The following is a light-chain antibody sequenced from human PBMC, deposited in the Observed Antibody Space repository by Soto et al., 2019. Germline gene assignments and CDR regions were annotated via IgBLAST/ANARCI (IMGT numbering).Light chain of an antibody. Sequence: AIQLTQSPSSLSASVGDRVTITCRASQGISSYLAWYQQKPGKAPDLLISDASNLERGVPSRFSGSGSGTEFTLTISSLQPDDFATYYCQQYNSYWTFGPGTKVDIK. J-gene: IGKJ1*01. CDR3: QQYNSYWT. CDR2: DAS. V-gene: IGKV1-13*02. CDR1: QGISSY.